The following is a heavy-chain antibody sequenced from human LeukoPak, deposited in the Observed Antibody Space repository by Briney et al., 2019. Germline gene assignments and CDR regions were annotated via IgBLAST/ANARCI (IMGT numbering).Heavy chain of an antibody. Sequence: KTSETLSLTCAVCGGSFSGYYWSWIRQPPGKGLEWVGEINHSGSTNYNPSLKSRVTISVDTSKNQFSLKLSSVTAADTAVYYCASAHYYYGSGSYYKGTYYFDFWGQGTLVTVSS. V-gene: IGHV4-34*01. CDR2: INHSGST. CDR3: ASAHYYYGSGSYYKGTYYFDF. CDR1: GGSFSGYY. J-gene: IGHJ4*02. D-gene: IGHD3-10*01.